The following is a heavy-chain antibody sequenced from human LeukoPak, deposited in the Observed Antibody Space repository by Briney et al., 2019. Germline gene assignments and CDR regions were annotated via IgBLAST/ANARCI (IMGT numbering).Heavy chain of an antibody. D-gene: IGHD2-21*01. CDR1: GGSISSGSYY. J-gene: IGHJ4*02. CDR2: IYTSGST. CDR3: ARDLWFIPVRVGHGIDY. V-gene: IGHV4-61*02. Sequence: SETLSLTCTVSGGSISSGSYYWSWIRQPAGKGLEWIGRIYTSGSTNYNPPLKSRVTISVDTSKNQFSLKLSSVTAADTAVYYCARDLWFIPVRVGHGIDYWGQGTLVTVSS.